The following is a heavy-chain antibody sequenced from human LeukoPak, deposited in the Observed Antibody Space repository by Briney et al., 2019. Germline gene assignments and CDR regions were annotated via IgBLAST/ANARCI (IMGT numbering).Heavy chain of an antibody. Sequence: GASVKVSCKVSGGTFSDSTLSWVRQVPGQGLEWMGGIISISGSPNYAQGFQGRVTFTTDESTSTAYMELRSLTSEDTAVYYCAGDFQAARLHLFEFWGQGSLVTVS. D-gene: IGHD6-6*01. CDR2: IISISGSP. CDR1: GGTFSDST. V-gene: IGHV1-69*05. J-gene: IGHJ4*02. CDR3: AGDFQAARLHLFEF.